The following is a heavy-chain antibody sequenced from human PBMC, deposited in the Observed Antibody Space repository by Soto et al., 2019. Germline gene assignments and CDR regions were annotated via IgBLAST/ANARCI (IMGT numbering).Heavy chain of an antibody. D-gene: IGHD3-22*01. CDR3: AAQYDSSGYLDY. V-gene: IGHV3-30-3*01. CDR2: ISYDGSNK. J-gene: IGHJ4*02. Sequence: QVQLVESGGGVVQPGRSLRLSCAASGFTFSSYAMHWVRQAPGKGLEWVAVISYDGSNKYYADSVKGRFTISRDNSKNTLYLQMNSLRAEDTAVYYCAAQYDSSGYLDYWGQGTLVTVSS. CDR1: GFTFSSYA.